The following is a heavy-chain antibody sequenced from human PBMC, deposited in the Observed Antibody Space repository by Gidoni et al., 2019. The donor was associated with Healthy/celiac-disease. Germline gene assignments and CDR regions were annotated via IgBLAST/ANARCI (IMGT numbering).Heavy chain of an antibody. Sequence: EVQLVESGGGLVQPGGSLRLACAASGFTVSSTYMSWVRQAPGKGREWVSVIYSGGSTYYADSVNGRFTISRDNSKNTLYLQMNSLRAEDTAVYYCASYPNGYSSSWYLVYYGMDVWGQGTTVTVSS. V-gene: IGHV3-66*02. D-gene: IGHD6-13*01. J-gene: IGHJ6*02. CDR2: IYSGGST. CDR3: ASYPNGYSSSWYLVYYGMDV. CDR1: GFTVSSTY.